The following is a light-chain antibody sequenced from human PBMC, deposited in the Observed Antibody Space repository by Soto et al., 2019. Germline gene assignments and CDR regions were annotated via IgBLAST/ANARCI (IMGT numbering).Light chain of an antibody. V-gene: IGLV2-14*01. Sequence: SALTQPASVSGSPGQSITISCTGTSSDVGAYTSVSWYQQHPGKAPKLMIYEVSNRPSGVSNRFSGSKSANTASLTISGLQAEDEAHYYCTSYKSDNRSYVFGPGTKVT. J-gene: IGLJ1*01. CDR2: EVS. CDR1: SSDVGAYTS. CDR3: TSYKSDNRSYV.